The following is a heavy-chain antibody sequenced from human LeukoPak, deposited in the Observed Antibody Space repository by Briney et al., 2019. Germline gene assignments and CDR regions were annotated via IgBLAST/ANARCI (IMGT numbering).Heavy chain of an antibody. J-gene: IGHJ5*02. Sequence: KPSETLSLTCTVSGGSISSTSYHWAWIRQPPGKGLEWIATVYYTGSAYYNPSLKSRVTISVDTSKSQFSLKLSSVTAADTAVYYCARGRISLVRGVIRALNWFDPWGQGTLVTVSS. D-gene: IGHD3-10*01. CDR3: ARGRISLVRGVIRALNWFDP. CDR1: GGSISSTSYH. CDR2: VYYTGSA. V-gene: IGHV4-39*07.